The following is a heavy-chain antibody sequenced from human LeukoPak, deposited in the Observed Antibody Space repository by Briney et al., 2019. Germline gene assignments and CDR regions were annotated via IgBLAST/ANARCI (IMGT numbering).Heavy chain of an antibody. V-gene: IGHV4-31*03. CDR3: VGRNSPNWFGP. CDR2: IYYSGST. CDR1: GGSISSGGYY. D-gene: IGHD1-14*01. Sequence: SSETLSLTCTVSGGSISSGGYYWNWIRQHPGKGLEWIGYIYYSGSTYYNPSLKIRVTISVDTSKNQLSLKLSSVTAADTAVYYCVGRNSPNWFGPWGQGTLVTVSS. J-gene: IGHJ5*02.